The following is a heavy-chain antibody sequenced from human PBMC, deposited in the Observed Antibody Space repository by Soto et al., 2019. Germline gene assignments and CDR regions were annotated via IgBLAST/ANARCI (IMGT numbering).Heavy chain of an antibody. V-gene: IGHV3-23*01. CDR3: AKDTAVSGTFVVAYDS. J-gene: IGHJ4*02. Sequence: GGSLRLSCAASGFTFSSYAMSWVRQAPGKGLEWVSAISGSGGSTYYADSVKGRFTISRDNSKNTLYLQMNSLRAEGTAVFYCAKDTAVSGTFVVAYDSWGQGSLVTVSS. CDR1: GFTFSSYA. D-gene: IGHD6-19*01. CDR2: ISGSGGST.